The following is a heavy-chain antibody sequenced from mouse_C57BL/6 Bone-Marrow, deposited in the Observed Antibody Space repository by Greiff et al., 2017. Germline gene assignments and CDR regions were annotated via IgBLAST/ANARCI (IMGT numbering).Heavy chain of an antibody. J-gene: IGHJ3*01. V-gene: IGHV1-18*01. CDR3: ARDYGSSLAWFAY. Sequence: EVQLVESGPELVKPGASVKIPCKASGYTFTDYNMDWVKQSHGKSLEWIGDINPNNGGTIYNQKFKGKATLTVDKSSSTAYMELRSLTSEDTAVYYCARDYGSSLAWFAYWGQGTLVTVSA. CDR1: GYTFTDYN. CDR2: INPNNGGT. D-gene: IGHD1-1*01.